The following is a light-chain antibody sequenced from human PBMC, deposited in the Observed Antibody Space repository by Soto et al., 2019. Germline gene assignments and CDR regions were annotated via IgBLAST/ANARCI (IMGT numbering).Light chain of an antibody. CDR2: KAS. J-gene: IGKJ1*01. Sequence: DIQMTQSPSTLSASVGARVSITGRASQSISTWLAWYQQKPGKAPKLLSYKASRLEGGVPSTFSGSGSGTEFTLSISSLQPDDFATYYCQQYLNRWTFGKGTKVEIK. V-gene: IGKV1-5*03. CDR3: QQYLNRWT. CDR1: QSISTW.